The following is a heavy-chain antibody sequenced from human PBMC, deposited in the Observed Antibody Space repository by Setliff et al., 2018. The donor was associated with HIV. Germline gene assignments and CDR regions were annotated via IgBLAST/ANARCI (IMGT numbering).Heavy chain of an antibody. CDR2: ISVYNDNT. Sequence: GASVKVSCKATGYTFSNFGISWVRQAPGQGLEWMGWISVYNDNTKYAQKFRGRVTMTTDTSTSTAYMDLRSLRPDDTAVYYCSRGSSPVDYFDYWGLGTLVTVSS. D-gene: IGHD6-6*01. V-gene: IGHV1-18*01. CDR1: GYTFSNFG. CDR3: SRGSSPVDYFDY. J-gene: IGHJ4*02.